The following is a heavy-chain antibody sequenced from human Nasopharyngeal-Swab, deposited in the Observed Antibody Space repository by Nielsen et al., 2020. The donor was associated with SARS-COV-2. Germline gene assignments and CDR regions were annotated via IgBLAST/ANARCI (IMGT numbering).Heavy chain of an antibody. V-gene: IGHV4-30-2*01. CDR1: GGSITSGGYS. J-gene: IGHJ4*02. Sequence: QTPSPTCALSGGSITSGGYSWSWIRQPPGKGLEWFGYISHSGSTYYNPSLKSRVTISVDRSKNQFSLKLSSVTAADTAVYYCAREEIDTYYFDYWGQGTLVTVSS. CDR2: ISHSGST. CDR3: AREEIDTYYFDY. D-gene: IGHD3-16*01.